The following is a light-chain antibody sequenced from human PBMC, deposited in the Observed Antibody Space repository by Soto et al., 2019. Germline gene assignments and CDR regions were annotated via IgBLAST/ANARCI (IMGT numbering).Light chain of an antibody. CDR2: GAS. CDR3: QQYGSSRWT. J-gene: IGKJ1*01. Sequence: EIVLTQSPGTLSLSPGEIATLSCRASQSVSSSYLAWYQQKPGQAPRLLIYGASSRATGIPDRFSGSGSGTDFTLTISRLEPEDFAVYYCQQYGSSRWTFGQGTKVDI. V-gene: IGKV3-20*01. CDR1: QSVSSSY.